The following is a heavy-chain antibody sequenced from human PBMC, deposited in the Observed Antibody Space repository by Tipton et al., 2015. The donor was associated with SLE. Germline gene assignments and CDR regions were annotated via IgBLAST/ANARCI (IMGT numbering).Heavy chain of an antibody. Sequence: QSGAEVKKPGASVKVSCKASGYTFTSYGISWARQAPGQGLEWMGWISAYNGNTNYAQKLQGRVTMTTDTSTSTAYMELRSLRSDDTAVYYCARDTEGITMVRGVIDYWGQGTLVTVSS. CDR1: GYTFTSYG. CDR2: ISAYNGNT. J-gene: IGHJ4*02. D-gene: IGHD3-10*01. CDR3: ARDTEGITMVRGVIDY. V-gene: IGHV1-18*01.